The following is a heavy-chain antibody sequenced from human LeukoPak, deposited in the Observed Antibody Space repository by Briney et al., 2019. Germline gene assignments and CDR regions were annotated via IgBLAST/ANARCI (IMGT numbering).Heavy chain of an antibody. CDR2: ISYDGRSK. CDR1: GFTFSRYD. Sequence: GGSLRLSCVASGFTFSRYDMHWVRQAPGKGLEWVAVISYDGRSKIYADSVKGRFTISRDNSKNTLYLQMNSLRAEDTAVYYCARETRGIGAFDIWGQGTMVTVSS. V-gene: IGHV3-30*14. D-gene: IGHD3-10*01. CDR3: ARETRGIGAFDI. J-gene: IGHJ3*02.